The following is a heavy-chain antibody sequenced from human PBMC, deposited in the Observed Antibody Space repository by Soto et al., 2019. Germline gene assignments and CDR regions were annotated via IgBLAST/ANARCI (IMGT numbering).Heavy chain of an antibody. D-gene: IGHD2-21*01. V-gene: IGHV1-18*01. CDR2: ISANSGDT. CDR1: GYTFSSYG. J-gene: IGHJ4*02. CDR3: ARDFRASCGGPCCIYFDF. Sequence: QVQLVQSGAEVKEPGASVRVSCKASGYTFSSYGFSWVRQAPGQGLEWVAWISANSGDTNSAQKFQGRVTLTTDTSTSTAYMDLRSLTSDDTAIYYCARDFRASCGGPCCIYFDFWGQGTLVTVSS.